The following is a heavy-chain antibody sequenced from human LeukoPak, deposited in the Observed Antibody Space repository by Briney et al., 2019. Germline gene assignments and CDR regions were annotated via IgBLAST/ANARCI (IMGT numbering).Heavy chain of an antibody. CDR3: TTEAQWLVRRGGDC. Sequence: GGSLRLSCAASGFTFSNAWMSWVRQAPGKGLEWVGRIKSKTDGGTTDYAAPVKGRFTISRDDSKNTLYLQMNSLKTEDTAVYYCTTEAQWLVRRGGDCWAQGTLVTVSS. CDR2: IKSKTDGGTT. V-gene: IGHV3-15*01. D-gene: IGHD6-19*01. J-gene: IGHJ4*02. CDR1: GFTFSNAW.